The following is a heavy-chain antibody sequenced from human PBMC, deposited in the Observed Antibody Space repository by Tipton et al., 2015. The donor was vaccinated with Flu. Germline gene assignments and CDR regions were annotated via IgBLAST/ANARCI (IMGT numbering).Heavy chain of an antibody. CDR3: ARRDYSNYVSEPKNWFDP. Sequence: TLSLTCTVSGGFFSSYYWNWVGQPPGRGLEWIGYIYNNQYTKYNPSLKSRVTIPVDTSMSQFSLQLTSVTAADTAVYYCARRDYSNYVSEPKNWFDPWGQGTLVTVSS. D-gene: IGHD4-11*01. CDR1: GGFFSSYY. CDR2: IYNNQYT. V-gene: IGHV4-4*09. J-gene: IGHJ5*02.